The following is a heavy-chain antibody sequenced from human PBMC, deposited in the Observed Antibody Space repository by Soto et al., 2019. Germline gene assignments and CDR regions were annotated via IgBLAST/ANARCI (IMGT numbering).Heavy chain of an antibody. Sequence: GGSLRLSCAASGFTFSSYAMSWVRQAPGKGLEWASAISGSGGSTYYADSVKGRFTISRDNSKNTLYLQMNSLRAEDTAVYYCAKGTYYYGTGSYRPVAPDAFEIWGQGTMVTVSS. CDR2: ISGSGGST. CDR1: GFTFSSYA. V-gene: IGHV3-23*01. CDR3: AKGTYYYGTGSYRPVAPDAFEI. D-gene: IGHD3-10*01. J-gene: IGHJ3*02.